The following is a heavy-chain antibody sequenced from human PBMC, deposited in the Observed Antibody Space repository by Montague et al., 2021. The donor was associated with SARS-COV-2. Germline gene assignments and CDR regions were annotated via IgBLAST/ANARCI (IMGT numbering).Heavy chain of an antibody. V-gene: IGHV3-23*01. D-gene: IGHD3-9*01. CDR3: ARYRTDWFQLDF. Sequence: SLRLSCAASGFTFTSYAMGWVRQASGKGLEWVLGIDNSGGRTYYADSVKGRFTISRDNSKNTLCLQMNSLRAEDTAIYYCARYRTDWFQLDFWGQGTLVTVSS. CDR2: IDNSGGRT. CDR1: GFTFTSYA. J-gene: IGHJ4*02.